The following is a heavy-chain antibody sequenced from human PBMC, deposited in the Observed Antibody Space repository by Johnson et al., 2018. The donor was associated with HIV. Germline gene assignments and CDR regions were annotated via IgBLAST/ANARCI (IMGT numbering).Heavy chain of an antibody. V-gene: IGHV3-30*03. CDR1: GFTFSSYG. CDR3: ARPGGDYSAFDI. CDR2: ITYAGSNK. D-gene: IGHD4-17*01. Sequence: QVQLVESGGGVVQPGRSLRLSCVGSGFTFSSYGMHWVRQAPGKGLEWVAVITYAGSNKYYADSVQGRFTISRDSSKNTLYLQMNSLRAEDTAVYYCARPGGDYSAFDIWGQGTMVTVSS. J-gene: IGHJ3*02.